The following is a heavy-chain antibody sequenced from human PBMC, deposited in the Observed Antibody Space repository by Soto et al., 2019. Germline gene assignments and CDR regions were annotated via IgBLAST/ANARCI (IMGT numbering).Heavy chain of an antibody. D-gene: IGHD2-2*02. Sequence: GASVKVSCKASGYTFTSYGIGWVRQAPGQGLEWMGWISAYNGNTNYAQKLQGRVTMTTDTSTSTAYMELRSLRSDDTAVYYCARDHCSSTSCYTSWFDPWGQGTLVTVSS. CDR1: GYTFTSYG. J-gene: IGHJ5*02. CDR3: ARDHCSSTSCYTSWFDP. V-gene: IGHV1-18*04. CDR2: ISAYNGNT.